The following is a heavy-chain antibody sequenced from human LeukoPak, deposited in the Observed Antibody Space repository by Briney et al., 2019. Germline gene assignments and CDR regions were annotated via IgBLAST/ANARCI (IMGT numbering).Heavy chain of an antibody. CDR1: GFIFSNYA. D-gene: IGHD2-15*01. V-gene: IGHV3-30*02. CDR2: IRYDGSNK. CDR3: TRSDCSGGGCYSVRAFDI. Sequence: GGSLRLSCAASGFIFSNYAMHWVRQAPGKGLKWVTCIRYDGSNKYYAESVKGRFTIPRDNAKNSLYLQMNSLRAEDRAVYYCTRSDCSGGGCYSVRAFDIWGQGTMVAVSS. J-gene: IGHJ3*02.